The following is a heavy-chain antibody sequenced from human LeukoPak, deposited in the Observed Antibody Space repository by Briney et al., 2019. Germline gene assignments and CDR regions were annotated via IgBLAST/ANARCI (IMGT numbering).Heavy chain of an antibody. V-gene: IGHV3-23*01. Sequence: GGSLRLSCAASGFTFSSFAMNWVRQAPGKGLEWVSVINDSGGNTYYADSVKGRFTISRDNSRNTLYLQMNSLRAEDTAVYYCAKKGATTKDFDSWGQGTLATVSS. J-gene: IGHJ4*02. CDR1: GFTFSSFA. D-gene: IGHD1-26*01. CDR2: INDSGGNT. CDR3: AKKGATTKDFDS.